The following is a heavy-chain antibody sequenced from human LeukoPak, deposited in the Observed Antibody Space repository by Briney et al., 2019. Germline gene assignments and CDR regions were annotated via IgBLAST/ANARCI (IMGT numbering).Heavy chain of an antibody. CDR1: GGSISSYY. CDR3: ARDQADCSSTSCYMWFDP. CDR2: IYTSGST. V-gene: IGHV4-4*07. Sequence: SETLSLTCTVSGGSISSYYWSWIRQPAGKGLEWIGRIYTSGSTNYNPSLKSRVTISVDTSKNQFSLKLSSVTAADTAVYYCARDQADCSSTSCYMWFDPWGQGTLVTVSS. D-gene: IGHD2-2*02. J-gene: IGHJ5*02.